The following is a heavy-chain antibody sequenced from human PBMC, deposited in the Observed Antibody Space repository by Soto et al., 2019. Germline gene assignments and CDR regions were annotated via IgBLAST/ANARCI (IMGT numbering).Heavy chain of an antibody. CDR1: GGSVSSGSYY. V-gene: IGHV4-61*01. CDR2: IYYSGST. D-gene: IGHD5-18*01. Sequence: PSETLSLTCTVSGGSVSSGSYYWSWIRQPPGKGLEWIGYIYYSGSTNYNPSLKSRVTISVDTSENQFSLKLSSVTAADTAVYYCARDTAMVVSSYYFDYWGQGTLVTVPQ. CDR3: ARDTAMVVSSYYFDY. J-gene: IGHJ4*02.